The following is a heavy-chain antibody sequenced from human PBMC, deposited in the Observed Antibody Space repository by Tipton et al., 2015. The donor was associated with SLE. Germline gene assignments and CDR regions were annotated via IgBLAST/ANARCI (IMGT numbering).Heavy chain of an antibody. Sequence: TLSLTCIVSGGSISNYYWGWIRQPPGKGLEWIGSVHYSESTYLNPSLKSRVAISVDTSKNQFSLKLSSVTAADTAMYYCARDRLYYDLDYWGQGTLVAVSS. V-gene: IGHV4-39*07. CDR3: ARDRLYYDLDY. CDR2: VHYSEST. J-gene: IGHJ4*02. CDR1: GGSISNYY. D-gene: IGHD2-8*01.